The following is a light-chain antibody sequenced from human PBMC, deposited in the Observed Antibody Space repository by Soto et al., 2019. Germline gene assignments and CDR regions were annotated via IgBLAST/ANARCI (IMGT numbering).Light chain of an antibody. CDR1: QSVSNN. CDR3: QQYHNWPDT. Sequence: EIVMTQSPATVSVSPGERATLSCRASQSVSNNLAWYQQKPGQAPRLLIYAASTRATGIPASFSGSGSGTEFTLTIGSLQSDGFAVYYGQQYHNWPDTFGPGAKVDI. V-gene: IGKV3-15*01. CDR2: AAS. J-gene: IGKJ3*01.